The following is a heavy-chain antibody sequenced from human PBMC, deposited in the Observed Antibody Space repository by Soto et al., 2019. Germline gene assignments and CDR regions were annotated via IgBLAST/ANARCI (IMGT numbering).Heavy chain of an antibody. D-gene: IGHD2-2*01. CDR2: IIPIPGIA. CDR1: GGTFSSYT. Sequence: QVQLVQSGAEVKKPGSSVKVSCKASGGTFSSYTISWVRQAPGQGLEWMGRIIPIPGIANYAQKFQGRVTITADKSTSTAYMELSSLRSEDTAVYYCARDPDIVVVPSKPFDPWGQGTLVTVSS. V-gene: IGHV1-69*08. CDR3: ARDPDIVVVPSKPFDP. J-gene: IGHJ5*02.